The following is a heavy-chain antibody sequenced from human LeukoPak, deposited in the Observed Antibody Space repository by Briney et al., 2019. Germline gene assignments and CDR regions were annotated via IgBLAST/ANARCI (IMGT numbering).Heavy chain of an antibody. CDR2: IYYIGST. D-gene: IGHD6-19*01. V-gene: IGHV4-30-4*08. Sequence: SQTLSLTCTVSGGSISSGDYYWSWIRQPPGKGLEWIGYIYYIGSTNYNPSLKSRVTISLDTSKNQFSLKLSSVTAADTAVYYCARFGAVAGPDPIDYWGQGTLVTVSS. CDR1: GGSISSGDYY. J-gene: IGHJ4*02. CDR3: ARFGAVAGPDPIDY.